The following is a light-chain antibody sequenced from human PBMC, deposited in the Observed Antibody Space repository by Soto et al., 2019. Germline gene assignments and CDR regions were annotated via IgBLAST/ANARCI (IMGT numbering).Light chain of an antibody. CDR3: QQYNSYPWT. CDR2: GAS. Sequence: EIVLTQSPGTLSLSPGERATLSCRASQSVSNNYLAWYQQKPGQAPRLLIYGASNRATGIPDRFSGSGSGTEFTLAISSLKPDDFETYYCQQYNSYPWTFGQGTKVDIK. CDR1: QSVSNNY. J-gene: IGKJ1*01. V-gene: IGKV3-20*01.